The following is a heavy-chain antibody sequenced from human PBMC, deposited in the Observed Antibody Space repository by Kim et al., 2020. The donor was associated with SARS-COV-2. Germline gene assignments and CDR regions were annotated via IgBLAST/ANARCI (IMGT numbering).Heavy chain of an antibody. J-gene: IGHJ4*02. CDR1: GFTFSNAW. V-gene: IGHV3-15*01. Sequence: GGSLRLSCAASGFTFSNAWMSWVRQAPGKGLEWVGRIKSKTDGGTTDYAAPVKGRFTISRDDSKNTLYLQMNSLKTEDTAVYYCTTVYYYDSSGYDYWGQGTLVTVSS. CDR2: IKSKTDGGTT. D-gene: IGHD3-22*01. CDR3: TTVYYYDSSGYDY.